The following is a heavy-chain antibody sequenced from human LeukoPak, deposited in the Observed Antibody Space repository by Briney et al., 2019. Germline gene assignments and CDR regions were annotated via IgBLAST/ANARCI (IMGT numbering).Heavy chain of an antibody. Sequence: GGSPRLSCAASGFTFSDYPMNWVRQAPGKGLEWVSVITGSGDSSFYGDSVKGRFTISRDNSKNTLYLQMNSLRVEDTAVYYCAKDLEVLWFGDPTDASDIWGQGTMVTVAS. D-gene: IGHD3-10*01. CDR3: AKDLEVLWFGDPTDASDI. CDR1: GFTFSDYP. V-gene: IGHV3-23*01. J-gene: IGHJ3*02. CDR2: ITGSGDSS.